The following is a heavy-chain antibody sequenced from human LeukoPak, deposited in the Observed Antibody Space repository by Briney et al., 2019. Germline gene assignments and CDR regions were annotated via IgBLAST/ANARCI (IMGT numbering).Heavy chain of an antibody. CDR2: IISSSSYI. V-gene: IGHV3-21*06. CDR1: GFTFRTYS. D-gene: IGHD2-2*01. CDR3: ARDGVSVVPAEYLTFDY. J-gene: IGHJ4*02. Sequence: GGSLRLSCAASGFTFRTYSMNWVRQAPGKGMEWVSSIISSSSYIYYADSRKGRFTISRDNAKNSLYLQMNSLRAEDTAVYYCARDGVSVVPAEYLTFDYWGQGTLVTVSS.